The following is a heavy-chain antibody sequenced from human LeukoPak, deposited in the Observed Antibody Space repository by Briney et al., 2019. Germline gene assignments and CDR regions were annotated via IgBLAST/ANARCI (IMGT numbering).Heavy chain of an antibody. V-gene: IGHV3-23*01. Sequence: PGGSLRLSCAASGFTFSSYAMSWVRQAPGKGLEWVSAISGSGGSTYYADSVKGRFTISRDNSKNTVHLQMNSLRDEDTAIYYCAKNMKIRGIMSIDYWGQGTLVTVSS. D-gene: IGHD3-10*01. J-gene: IGHJ4*02. CDR1: GFTFSSYA. CDR2: ISGSGGST. CDR3: AKNMKIRGIMSIDY.